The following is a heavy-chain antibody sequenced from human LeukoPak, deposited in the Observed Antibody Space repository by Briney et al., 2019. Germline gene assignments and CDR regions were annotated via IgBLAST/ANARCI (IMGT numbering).Heavy chain of an antibody. D-gene: IGHD3-9*01. V-gene: IGHV4-61*02. CDR1: GVSIRSGSYY. CDR3: AREVSDYDILTGWIDY. CDR2: IYTSGTT. Sequence: SETLSPTCTVSGVSIRSGSYYWSWIRQPAGKGLEWIGRIYTSGTTNYNPSLKSRVTISVGTSKSQFSLKLNSVTAADTAVYYCAREVSDYDILTGWIDYWGQGTLVTVSS. J-gene: IGHJ4*02.